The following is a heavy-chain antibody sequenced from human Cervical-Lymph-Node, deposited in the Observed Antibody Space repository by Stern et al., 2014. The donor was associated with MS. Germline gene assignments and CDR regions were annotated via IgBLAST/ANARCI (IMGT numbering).Heavy chain of an antibody. CDR2: IHLGDSET. Sequence: EVQLEESGAEVKKPGESLKISCKGSGYSFTRDWIGWVRQTPGKGLEWMGIIHLGDSETRYSPSFQGQVTISADKSISTAYLQWSSLKASDTAMYYCARLPDSGGWYGIWYFDLWGRGTLVTVSS. CDR1: GYSFTRDW. V-gene: IGHV5-51*03. D-gene: IGHD6-19*01. CDR3: ARLPDSGGWYGIWYFDL. J-gene: IGHJ2*01.